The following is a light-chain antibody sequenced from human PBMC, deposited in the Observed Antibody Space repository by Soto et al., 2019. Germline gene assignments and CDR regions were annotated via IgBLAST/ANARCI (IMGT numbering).Light chain of an antibody. J-gene: IGKJ1*01. CDR1: QYVSSF. CDR2: GAS. V-gene: IGKV3D-15*01. Sequence: EIVLTHSPATLSLTHGERATLSCRASQYVSSFLAWYQQKAGQAPSLPIYGASPRATVIPARCSGGRSGTDFALPLRPLQSNDFAAYYCRQYNNWPPWTFGQWNRL. CDR3: RQYNNWPPWT.